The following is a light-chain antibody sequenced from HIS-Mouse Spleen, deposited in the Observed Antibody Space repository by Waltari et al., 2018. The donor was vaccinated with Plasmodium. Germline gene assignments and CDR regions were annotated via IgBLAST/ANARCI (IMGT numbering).Light chain of an antibody. V-gene: IGKV1-8*01. Sequence: IRMTQSPSSFSASTGNRVTITWRASPGISSYLAWYQQKPGKAPKLLIYAASTLQSGVPSRFSGSGSGTDFTLTISCLQSEDFATYYCQQYYSYLLTFGGGTKVEIK. CDR1: PGISSY. J-gene: IGKJ4*01. CDR3: QQYYSYLLT. CDR2: AAS.